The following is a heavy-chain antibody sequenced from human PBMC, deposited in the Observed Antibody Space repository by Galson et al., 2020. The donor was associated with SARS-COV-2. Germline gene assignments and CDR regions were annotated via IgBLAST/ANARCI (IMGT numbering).Heavy chain of an antibody. CDR1: GFTFSSYW. CDR3: ARVSIPYHDSSGYYHLAEYFQH. CDR2: INSDGSST. D-gene: IGHD3-22*01. J-gene: IGHJ1*01. V-gene: IGHV3-74*01. Sequence: GGSLRLSCAASGFTFSSYWMHWVRQAPGKGLVWVSRINSDGSSTSYADSVKGRFTISRDNAKNTLYLQMNSLRAEDTAVYYCARVSIPYHDSSGYYHLAEYFQHWGQGTLVTVSS.